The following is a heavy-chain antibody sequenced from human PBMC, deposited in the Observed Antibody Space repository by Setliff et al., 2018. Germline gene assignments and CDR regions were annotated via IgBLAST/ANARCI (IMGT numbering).Heavy chain of an antibody. D-gene: IGHD6-19*01. Sequence: PGESLKISCAASGFTFSSFWMSWVRQTPGKGLEWVANINQDGSGKYYVDSVKGRFTISRDNAKNSLSLQMNSLRAEDTSVYYCASHEPWLWNAFDIWGQGTMVTVSS. CDR1: GFTFSSFW. CDR3: ASHEPWLWNAFDI. J-gene: IGHJ3*02. CDR2: INQDGSGK. V-gene: IGHV3-7*01.